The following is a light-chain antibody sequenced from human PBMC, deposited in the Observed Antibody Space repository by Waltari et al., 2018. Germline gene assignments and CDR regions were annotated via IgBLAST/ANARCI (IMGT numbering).Light chain of an antibody. CDR1: GSNIGAGYD. J-gene: IGLJ3*02. V-gene: IGLV1-40*01. CDR3: QSYDTSLSVV. Sequence: QSVLTQPPSVSGAPGQRVTISCTGRGSNIGAGYDCHWYQQLPRAAPKLLIYGSTSRPLGVPARFFGSTSGTSASLAITGLQAEDEADYYCQSYDTSLSVVFGGGTKLTVL. CDR2: GST.